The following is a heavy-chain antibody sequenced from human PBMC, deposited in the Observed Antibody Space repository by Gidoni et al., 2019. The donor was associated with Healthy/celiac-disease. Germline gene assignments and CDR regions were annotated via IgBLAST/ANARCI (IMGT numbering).Heavy chain of an antibody. J-gene: IGHJ6*02. CDR1: GFTFSSSG. CDR2: LRYGGSNK. Sequence: QVQLVESGGGVVQPRGSLRLPCAASGFTFSSSGMHWVRQAPGKGLEWVAFLRYGGSNKYYADSVKGRFTISRDNSKNTLYLQMNSLRAEDTAVYYCAKEGGTTMFNYGDYASYYYYYGMDVWGQGTTVTVSS. D-gene: IGHD4-17*01. V-gene: IGHV3-30*02. CDR3: AKEGGTTMFNYGDYASYYYYYGMDV.